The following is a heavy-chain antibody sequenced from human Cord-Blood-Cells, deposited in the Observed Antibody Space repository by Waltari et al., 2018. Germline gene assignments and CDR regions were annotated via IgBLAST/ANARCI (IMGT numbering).Heavy chain of an antibody. Sequence: QVQLQESGPGLVKPSQTLSLTCTVSGGSISSGSYYWSWIRQPAGKGLEWIGYIYTSGGTNATPSLKSRVTISVDTSKNQCSLKLSSVTAADTAVYYCARDNSGDDAFDIWGQGTMVTVSS. CDR3: ARDNSGDDAFDI. J-gene: IGHJ3*02. V-gene: IGHV4-61*09. D-gene: IGHD7-27*01. CDR2: IYTSGGT. CDR1: GGSISSGSYY.